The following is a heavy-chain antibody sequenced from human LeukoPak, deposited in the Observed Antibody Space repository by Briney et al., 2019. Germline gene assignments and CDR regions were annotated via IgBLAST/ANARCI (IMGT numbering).Heavy chain of an antibody. V-gene: IGHV3-33*06. CDR1: GFTFSTYG. Sequence: PGRSLRLSCAASGFTFSTYGMHWVRQAPGKGLEWVAVIWYDGSNKYYADSVKGRFTISRDNSKNTLYLQMNSLRAEDTAVYYCAKSRSSVAAFDIWGQGTMVTVSS. CDR3: AKSRSSVAAFDI. J-gene: IGHJ3*02. CDR2: IWYDGSNK.